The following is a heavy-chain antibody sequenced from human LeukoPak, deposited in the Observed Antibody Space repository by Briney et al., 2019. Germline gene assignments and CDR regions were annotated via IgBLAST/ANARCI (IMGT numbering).Heavy chain of an antibody. CDR2: INAGNGNT. D-gene: IGHD2-2*01. CDR1: GYTFTSYA. Sequence: GASVKVSCKASGYTFTSYAMHWVRQAPGQRLEWMGWINAGNGNTKYSQKFQGRVTITRDTSASTAYMELSSLRSEDTAVYYCARGYCSSTSCLPGYWGQGTLVTVSS. J-gene: IGHJ4*02. CDR3: ARGYCSSTSCLPGY. V-gene: IGHV1-3*01.